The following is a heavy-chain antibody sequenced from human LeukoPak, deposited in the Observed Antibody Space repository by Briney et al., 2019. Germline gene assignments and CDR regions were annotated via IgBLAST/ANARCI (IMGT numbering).Heavy chain of an antibody. V-gene: IGHV4-34*01. D-gene: IGHD3-10*01. Sequence: SETLSLTCAVYGGSFSGYYWSWIRQPPGKGLEWIGEINHSGSTNYNPSLKSRVTISVDTSKNQFSLKLSSVTAADTAVYYCARHRRKKYYYGSGSYYMGMDVWGKGTTVTISS. J-gene: IGHJ6*03. CDR1: GGSFSGYY. CDR3: ARHRRKKYYYGSGSYYMGMDV. CDR2: INHSGST.